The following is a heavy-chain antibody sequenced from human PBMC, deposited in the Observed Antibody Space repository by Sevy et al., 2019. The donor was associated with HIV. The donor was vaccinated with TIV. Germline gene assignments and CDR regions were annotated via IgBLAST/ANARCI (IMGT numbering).Heavy chain of an antibody. Sequence: SETLSLTCTVSGGSISSYYWSWIRQPPGKGLEWFGYIYYSGSTNYNPSLKSRVTISVDTSKNQFSLKLSSVTAADTAVYYCARVRGRSRGYYYGSGSYADYYYYMDVWGKGTTVTVSS. CDR1: GGSISSYY. J-gene: IGHJ6*03. V-gene: IGHV4-59*01. CDR2: IYYSGST. CDR3: ARVRGRSRGYYYGSGSYADYYYYMDV. D-gene: IGHD3-10*01.